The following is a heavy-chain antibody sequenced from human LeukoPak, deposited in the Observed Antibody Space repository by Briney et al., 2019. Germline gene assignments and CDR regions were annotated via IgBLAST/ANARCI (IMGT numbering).Heavy chain of an antibody. CDR2: MKSKTDGWTT. D-gene: IGHD3-10*01. Sequence: PGGYLRLSCAASGFTLSNAWMSWVRQAAGKGVEWDGGMKSKTDGWTTDYAAPVKGRFTISRDDSKNTLYLQMNSLKTEDTAVYYCPYGSGSYSNDAFDIWGQGTMVTVSS. CDR1: GFTLSNAW. V-gene: IGHV3-15*01. CDR3: PYGSGSYSNDAFDI. J-gene: IGHJ3*02.